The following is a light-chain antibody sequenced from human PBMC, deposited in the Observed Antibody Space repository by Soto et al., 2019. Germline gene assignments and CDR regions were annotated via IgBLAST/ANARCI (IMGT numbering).Light chain of an antibody. CDR1: QSVSSSY. Sequence: EIVLTQSPGTLSLSPGERATLSCRASQSVSSSYLAWYQXXXXXXPRVLIYGASSRATGIPDRFSGSGSGTDFTLTISRLEPEDFAVYFCQQYGNSPPNTFGQGTKVEIK. CDR3: QQYGNSPPNT. J-gene: IGKJ2*01. V-gene: IGKV3-20*01. CDR2: GAS.